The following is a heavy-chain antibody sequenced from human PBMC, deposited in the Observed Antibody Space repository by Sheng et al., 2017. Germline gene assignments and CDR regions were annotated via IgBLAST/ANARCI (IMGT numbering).Heavy chain of an antibody. V-gene: IGHV3-7*04. CDR1: GFTFSSYW. J-gene: IGHJ6*03. D-gene: IGHD3-3*01. CDR3: ARGYDFWSGYYKEIWGYMDV. CDR2: IKQDGSEK. Sequence: EVQLVESGGGLVQPGGSLRLSCAASGFTFSSYWMSWVRQAPGKGLEWVANIKQDGSEKYYVDSVKGRFTISRDNAKNSLYLQMNSLRAEDTAVYYCARGYDFWSGYYKEIWGYMDVWGKGTTVTVSS.